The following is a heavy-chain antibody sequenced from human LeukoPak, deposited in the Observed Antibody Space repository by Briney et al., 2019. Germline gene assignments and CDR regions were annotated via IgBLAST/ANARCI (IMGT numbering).Heavy chain of an antibody. J-gene: IGHJ4*02. CDR3: ARDNYYDSSAYYWGYFDY. CDR2: INPNSGAT. Sequence: ASVKVSCKASGYTFTGYHIHWVRQAPGQGLEWMGWINPNSGATKYAQKFQGGVTMTRDTSLTTVYMELSRLTTDDTAVYYCARDNYYDSSAYYWGYFDYWGQGTLVTVSS. CDR1: GYTFTGYH. D-gene: IGHD3-22*01. V-gene: IGHV1-2*02.